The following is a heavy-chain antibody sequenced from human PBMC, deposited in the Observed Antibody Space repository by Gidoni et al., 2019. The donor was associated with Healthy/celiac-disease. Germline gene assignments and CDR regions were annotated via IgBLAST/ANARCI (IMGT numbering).Heavy chain of an antibody. CDR1: GYTLTSYH. V-gene: IGHV1-3*01. Sequence: QVQLVQSGAEVKKPGASVKVSCKPSGYTLTSYHMHWVRSAPGQRLEGMGWINVGNGNTKYSQKFQGRVTITRDTSASTAYMELSSLRSEDTAVYYCARDRDDFWSGTPPGAFDIWGQGTMVTVSS. J-gene: IGHJ3*02. CDR2: INVGNGNT. D-gene: IGHD3-3*01. CDR3: ARDRDDFWSGTPPGAFDI.